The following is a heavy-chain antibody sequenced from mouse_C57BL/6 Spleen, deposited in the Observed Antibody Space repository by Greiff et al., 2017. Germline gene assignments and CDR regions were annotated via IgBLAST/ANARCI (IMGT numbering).Heavy chain of an antibody. Sequence: EVKLVESGGGLVQPGGSLKLSCAASGFTFSDYYMYWVRQTPEKRLEWVAYISNGGGSTYYPDTVKGRFTISRDNAKNTLYLQMSRLKSEDTAMYYCARRIYYGNYDYAMDYWGQGTSVTVSS. V-gene: IGHV5-12*01. CDR3: ARRIYYGNYDYAMDY. CDR2: ISNGGGST. D-gene: IGHD2-1*01. J-gene: IGHJ4*01. CDR1: GFTFSDYY.